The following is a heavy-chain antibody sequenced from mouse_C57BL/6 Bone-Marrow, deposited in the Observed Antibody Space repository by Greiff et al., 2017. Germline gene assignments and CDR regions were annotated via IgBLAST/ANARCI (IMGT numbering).Heavy chain of an antibody. Sequence: VQLQQPGAELVKPGASVKLSCKASGYTFTSYWMHWVKQRPGQGLEWIGMIHPNSGSTNYNEKFKSKATLTVDKSSSTAYMQLSSLTSEDSAVYFCARGGYCKWWYFDVWGTGTTVTVSS. J-gene: IGHJ1*03. D-gene: IGHD2-3*01. CDR2: IHPNSGST. CDR1: GYTFTSYW. CDR3: ARGGYCKWWYFDV. V-gene: IGHV1-64*01.